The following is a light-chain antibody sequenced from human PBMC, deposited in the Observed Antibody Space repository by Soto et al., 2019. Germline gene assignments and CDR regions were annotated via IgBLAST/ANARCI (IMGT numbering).Light chain of an antibody. CDR3: QQYGSSPGA. J-gene: IGKJ3*01. CDR2: GAS. V-gene: IGKV3-20*01. CDR1: QSVSINY. Sequence: EIVLTQSPGTLSLSPGERATLSCRASQSVSINYLAWYQQKPGQAPRLLIYGASTRATGIPDRFSGSGSGTDFTLTISSLEPEDFAVYYCQQYGSSPGAFGPGTEVDIK.